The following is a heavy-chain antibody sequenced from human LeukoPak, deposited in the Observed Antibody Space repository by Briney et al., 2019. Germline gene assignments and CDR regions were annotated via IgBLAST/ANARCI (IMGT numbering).Heavy chain of an antibody. V-gene: IGHV1-69*05. CDR1: GGSFRTYP. CDR3: ATSESGRSWDWFAP. J-gene: IGHJ5*02. Sequence: SVKVSCKASGGSFRTYPISWVRQAPGQGLEWMGGLTQFFRRTNYTQKFQDRLTITTDESSSTAYMELSDLRSDDTAIYYCATSESGRSWDWFAPWGQGTLVTVSS. CDR2: LTQFFRRT. D-gene: IGHD3-10*01.